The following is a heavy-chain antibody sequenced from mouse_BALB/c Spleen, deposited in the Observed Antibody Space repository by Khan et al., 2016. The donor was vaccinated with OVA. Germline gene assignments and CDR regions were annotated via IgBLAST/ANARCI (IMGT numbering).Heavy chain of an antibody. CDR1: GFTFSSYS. J-gene: IGHJ3*01. CDR2: ISSGGDYT. CDR3: VDHVSESFAY. V-gene: IGHV5-6*01. Sequence: EVELVESGGDLVKPGGSLKLSCAASGFTFSSYSMSWVRQTPDKRLEWVASISSGGDYTYYPDSVKGRFTISRDNAKNTLYLQMSDLKSEDTAMYYCVDHVSESFAYWGQGTLVTVSA.